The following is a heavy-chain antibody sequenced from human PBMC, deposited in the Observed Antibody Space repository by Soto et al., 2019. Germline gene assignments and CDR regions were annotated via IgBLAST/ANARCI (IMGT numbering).Heavy chain of an antibody. CDR1: GYTFTSYD. CDR3: ARERTRGFDP. Sequence: QVQLVQSGAEVKKPGASVKVSCKASGYTFTSYDINWVRQATGQGLEWMGWINPNSGNTAYAQKFLGRVTRTRNTSISTAYMELSSLRSEDTAGYYCARERTRGFDPWGQGTLVTVSS. CDR2: INPNSGNT. V-gene: IGHV1-8*01. J-gene: IGHJ5*02.